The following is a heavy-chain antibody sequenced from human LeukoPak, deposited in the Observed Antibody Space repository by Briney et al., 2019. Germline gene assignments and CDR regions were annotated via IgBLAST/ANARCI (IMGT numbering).Heavy chain of an antibody. D-gene: IGHD3-10*01. CDR1: GYTFTGYY. CDR3: ASGAWFGEFHPLDY. CDR2: INPNSGGT. J-gene: IGHJ4*02. Sequence: ASVKVSCKASGYTFTGYYMHWVRQAPGQGLEWMVWINPNSGGTNYAQKFQGRVTMTRDTSISTVYMELSRLRSDDTAVYYCASGAWFGEFHPLDYWGQGTLVTVSS. V-gene: IGHV1-2*02.